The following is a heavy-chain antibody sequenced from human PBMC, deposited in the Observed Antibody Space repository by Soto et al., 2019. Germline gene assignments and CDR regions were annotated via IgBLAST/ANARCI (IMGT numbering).Heavy chain of an antibody. CDR3: TTAPGYSSGWYFDAFDI. J-gene: IGHJ3*02. CDR1: GFTFSSYS. CDR2: ISSSSSTI. D-gene: IGHD6-19*01. Sequence: PGGSLRLSCAASGFTFSSYSMNWVRQAPGKGLEWVSYISSSSSTIYYADSVKDQFTISRDNAKNTLYLKMNRLKTEDTAVYYCTTAPGYSSGWYFDAFDIWGQGTMVTVSS. V-gene: IGHV3-48*01.